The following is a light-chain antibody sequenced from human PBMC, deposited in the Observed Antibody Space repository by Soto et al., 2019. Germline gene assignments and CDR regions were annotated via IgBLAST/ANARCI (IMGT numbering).Light chain of an antibody. CDR3: QQYNNWPPVT. CDR1: QSVSSN. J-gene: IGKJ4*01. Sequence: EIVMTQSPATLSVSPGERATLSCRASQSVSSNLAWYQQKPGQAPRLLIYGASTRATGIPARCRGSGSGTEFTLTISSLQSEDFAVYYYQQYNNWPPVTFGGGTKVEIK. CDR2: GAS. V-gene: IGKV3-15*01.